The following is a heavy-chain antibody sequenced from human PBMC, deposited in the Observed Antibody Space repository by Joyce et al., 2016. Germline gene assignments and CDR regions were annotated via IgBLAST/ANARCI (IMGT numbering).Heavy chain of an antibody. J-gene: IGHJ6*02. D-gene: IGHD1-14*01. CDR3: ARGGTSSDHYFFYTLDV. V-gene: IGHV1-69*12. CDR1: GGDFSNYT. Sequence: QVLPVQSGAAVKRPGSSLRVSCKSSGGDFSNYTVNWVRQAPGQRLEWMGGIIPFVGAAKDAEDFQGRVTLTADQSTRTAYLELSSLTSADTAVYYCARGGTSSDHYFFYTLDVWGPGTTVIVSS. CDR2: IIPFVGAA.